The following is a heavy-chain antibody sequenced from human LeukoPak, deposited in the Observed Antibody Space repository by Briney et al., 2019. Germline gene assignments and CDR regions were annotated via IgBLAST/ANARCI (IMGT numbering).Heavy chain of an antibody. CDR1: GGSISSYH. Sequence: SETLSLTCTVSGGSISSYHWSWIRQPPGKGLEWIGYIYYSGSTNYNPSLKSRVTISVDTSKNQFSLKLSSVTAADTAVYYCASGEIAVAAFDYWGQGTLVTVPS. D-gene: IGHD6-19*01. CDR2: IYYSGST. V-gene: IGHV4-59*01. J-gene: IGHJ4*02. CDR3: ASGEIAVAAFDY.